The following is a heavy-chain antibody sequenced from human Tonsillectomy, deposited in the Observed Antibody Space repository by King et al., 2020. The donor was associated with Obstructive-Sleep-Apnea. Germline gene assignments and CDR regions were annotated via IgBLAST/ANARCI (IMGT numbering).Heavy chain of an antibody. CDR3: ARVFATFAHYDSSGYYFDY. CDR2: IIPIFGTA. D-gene: IGHD3-22*01. J-gene: IGHJ4*02. CDR1: GGTFSSYA. V-gene: IGHV1-69*01. Sequence: QVQLVESGAEVKKPGSSVKVSCKASGGTFSSYAISWVRQAPGQGLEWMGGIIPIFGTANYAQKFPGRVTITADESTSTAYMELSSLRSEDTAVYYCARVFATFAHYDSSGYYFDYWGQGTLVTVSS.